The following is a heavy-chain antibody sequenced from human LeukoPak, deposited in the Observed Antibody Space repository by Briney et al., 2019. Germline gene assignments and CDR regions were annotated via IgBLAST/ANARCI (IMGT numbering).Heavy chain of an antibody. J-gene: IGHJ5*02. CDR1: GGSFSGYY. V-gene: IGHV4-34*01. CDR2: INHSGST. Sequence: SETLSLTCAVYGGSFSGYYWSWICQPPGKGLEWIGEINHSGSTNYNPSLKSRVTISVDTSKNQFSLKLSSVTAADTAVYYCARGPPGYSSSWYLWFDPWGQGTLVTVSS. CDR3: ARGPPGYSSSWYLWFDP. D-gene: IGHD6-13*01.